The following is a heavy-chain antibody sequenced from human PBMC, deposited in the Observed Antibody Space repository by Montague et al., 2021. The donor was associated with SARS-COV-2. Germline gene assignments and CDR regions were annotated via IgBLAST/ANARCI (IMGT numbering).Heavy chain of an antibody. CDR3: ARDSGSSFDP. Sequence: SLRLSCAASGFTFSSYAMHWVRQAPGKGLEWVALISYDGSNKYYADSVKGRFTISRDNSKNTLYLQMNSLRAEDTAVYYCARDSGSSFDPWGQGTLVTVPS. CDR1: GFTFSSYA. J-gene: IGHJ5*02. V-gene: IGHV3-30*04. D-gene: IGHD1-26*01. CDR2: ISYDGSNK.